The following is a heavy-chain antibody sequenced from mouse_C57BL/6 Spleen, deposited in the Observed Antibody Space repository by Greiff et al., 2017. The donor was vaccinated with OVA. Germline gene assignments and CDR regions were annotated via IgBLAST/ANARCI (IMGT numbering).Heavy chain of an antibody. Sequence: EVQLVESGGGLVQPGGSLSLSCAASGFTFTDYYMSWVRQPPGKALEWLGFIRNKANGYTTEYSASVKGRFTISRDNSQSILYLQMNALRAEDSAAYYCASSFSYDYDDPFDYWGQGTLVTVSA. V-gene: IGHV7-3*01. D-gene: IGHD2-4*01. CDR3: ASSFSYDYDDPFDY. J-gene: IGHJ3*01. CDR1: GFTFTDYY. CDR2: IRNKANGYTT.